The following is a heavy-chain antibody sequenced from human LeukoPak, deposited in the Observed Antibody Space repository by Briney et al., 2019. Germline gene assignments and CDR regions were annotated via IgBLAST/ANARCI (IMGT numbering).Heavy chain of an antibody. J-gene: IGHJ3*02. CDR3: ARHYYDSSGYYPNDAFDI. Sequence: SVKVSCKASGGTFSSYTISWVRQAPGQGLEWMGRIIPILGIANYAQKFQGGVTITADNSTSTAYMELSSLRSEDTAVYYCARHYYDSSGYYPNDAFDIWGQGTMVTVSS. CDR1: GGTFSSYT. CDR2: IIPILGIA. D-gene: IGHD3-22*01. V-gene: IGHV1-69*02.